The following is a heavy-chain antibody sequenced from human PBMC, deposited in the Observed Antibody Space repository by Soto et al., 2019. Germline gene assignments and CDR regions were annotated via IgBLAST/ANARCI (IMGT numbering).Heavy chain of an antibody. CDR1: GFTFSSYE. J-gene: IGHJ4*02. Sequence: GGSLRLSCAASGFTFSSYEMNWVRQAPGKGLEWVSYISSSGSTIYYADSVKGRFTISRDNAKNSLYLQMNSLRAEDTAVYYCARDGDYDILTGPLYWGQGTLVTVSS. V-gene: IGHV3-48*03. CDR3: ARDGDYDILTGPLY. D-gene: IGHD3-9*01. CDR2: ISSSGSTI.